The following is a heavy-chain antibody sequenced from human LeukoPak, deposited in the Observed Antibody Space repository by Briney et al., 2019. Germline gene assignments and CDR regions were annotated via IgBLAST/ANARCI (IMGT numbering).Heavy chain of an antibody. J-gene: IGHJ5*02. CDR1: GYTFTSYD. Sequence: GASVKVSCKASGYTFTSYDINWVRQATGQGLEWMGWMNPNSGNTGYAQEFQGRVTITRNTSISTAYMELSSLRSEDTAVYYCARGGSYSSWKLRFDPWGQGTLVTVSS. CDR2: MNPNSGNT. V-gene: IGHV1-8*03. CDR3: ARGGSYSSWKLRFDP. D-gene: IGHD6-6*01.